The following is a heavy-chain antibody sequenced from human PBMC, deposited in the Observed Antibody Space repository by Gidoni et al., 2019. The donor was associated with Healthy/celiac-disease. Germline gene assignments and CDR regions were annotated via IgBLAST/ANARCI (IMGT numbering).Heavy chain of an antibody. D-gene: IGHD3-22*01. CDR2: IYSGGST. V-gene: IGHV3-66*02. J-gene: IGHJ3*02. CDR1: GFTVSSNY. Sequence: EVQLVESGGGLVQPGGSLRRSCAACGFTVSSNYMSWVRQAPGKGLEWVSVIYSGGSTYYADSVKGRFTISRDNSKNTLYLQMNSLRAEDTAVYYCARDFSSGYGPDAFDIWGQGTMVTVSS. CDR3: ARDFSSGYGPDAFDI.